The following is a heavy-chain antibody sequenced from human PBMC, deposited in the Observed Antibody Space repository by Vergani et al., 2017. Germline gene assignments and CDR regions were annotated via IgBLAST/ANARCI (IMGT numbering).Heavy chain of an antibody. D-gene: IGHD1-26*01. Sequence: EVQLLESGGGLVQPGGSLRLSCAASGFTFSSYAMSWVRQAPGKGLEWVGRIKSKTDGGTTDYAAPVKGRFTISRDDSKNTLYLQMNSLKTEDTAVYYCTTLLGSDWRDAFDIWGQGTMVTVSS. V-gene: IGHV3-15*01. CDR2: IKSKTDGGTT. CDR3: TTLLGSDWRDAFDI. CDR1: GFTFSSYA. J-gene: IGHJ3*02.